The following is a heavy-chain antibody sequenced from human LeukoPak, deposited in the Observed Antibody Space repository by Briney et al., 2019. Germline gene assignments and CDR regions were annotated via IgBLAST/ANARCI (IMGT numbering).Heavy chain of an antibody. V-gene: IGHV4-38-2*02. CDR3: AREYTLYRSGWFLDY. CDR2: IFHSGST. J-gene: IGHJ4*02. Sequence: PSETLSLTCTVSGYSISSSYYWGWIRQPPGKGLEWIGSIFHSGSTFYNPPLKSRVTISVDTSKNQFSLKLSSVTAADTAVYYCAREYTLYRSGWFLDYWGQGTVVTVSS. CDR1: GYSISSSYY. D-gene: IGHD6-19*01.